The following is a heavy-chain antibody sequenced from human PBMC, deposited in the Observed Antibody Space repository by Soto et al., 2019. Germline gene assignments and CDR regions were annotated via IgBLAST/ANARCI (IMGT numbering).Heavy chain of an antibody. J-gene: IGHJ5*02. D-gene: IGHD3-16*01. CDR1: GGSISSYY. CDR2: IYYSGST. Sequence: QVQLQESGPGLVKPSETLSLTCTVSGGSISSYYWSWIRQPPGKGLEWIGYIYYSGSTNYNPSLKSRVTISVDTSKNQFSLKLSSVTAADTAVYYCARRHTYWFDPWGQGTLVTVSS. CDR3: ARRHTYWFDP. V-gene: IGHV4-59*08.